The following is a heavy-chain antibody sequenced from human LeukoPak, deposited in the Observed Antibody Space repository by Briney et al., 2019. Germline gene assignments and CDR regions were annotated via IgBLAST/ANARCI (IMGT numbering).Heavy chain of an antibody. V-gene: IGHV4-34*01. J-gene: IGHJ4*02. Sequence: SETLSLTCAVYGGSFSGYYWNWIRQPPGKGLEWIGEINHSGSTHYNPSLKSRVTMSVDTSKNQFSMKLSSVTAEDTAVYYCARDKQLVQGGGVYWGQGTLVTVSS. D-gene: IGHD6-6*01. CDR3: ARDKQLVQGGGVY. CDR2: INHSGST. CDR1: GGSFSGYY.